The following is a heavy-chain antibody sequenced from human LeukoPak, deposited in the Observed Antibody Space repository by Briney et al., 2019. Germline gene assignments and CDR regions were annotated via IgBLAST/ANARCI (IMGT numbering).Heavy chain of an antibody. V-gene: IGHV3-21*01. J-gene: IGHJ4*02. CDR1: GFTFSSYS. CDR2: ISSSSSYI. D-gene: IGHD5-18*01. Sequence: GGSLRLSCAASGFTFSSYSMNWVRQAPGKGLEWVSCISSSSSYIYYADSVKGRFTISRDNAKNSLHLQMNSLRAEDTAVYYCARGRGYSYVLALGGDGYFDYWGQGTLVTVSS. CDR3: ARGRGYSYVLALGGDGYFDY.